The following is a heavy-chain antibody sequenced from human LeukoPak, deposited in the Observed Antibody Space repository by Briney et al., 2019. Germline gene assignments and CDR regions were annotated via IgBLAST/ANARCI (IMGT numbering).Heavy chain of an antibody. CDR2: ISGSGGTT. V-gene: IGHV3-23*01. Sequence: GGSLRLSCAASGFTFSSYAMSWVRQAPGKGLEWVSSISGSGGTTFYADSVKGRFTISRDSSKNTLYLQMNSLRAEDTAVYYCAKGASSGYRNYFDYWGRGTLVTVSS. D-gene: IGHD3-22*01. CDR3: AKGASSGYRNYFDY. CDR1: GFTFSSYA. J-gene: IGHJ4*02.